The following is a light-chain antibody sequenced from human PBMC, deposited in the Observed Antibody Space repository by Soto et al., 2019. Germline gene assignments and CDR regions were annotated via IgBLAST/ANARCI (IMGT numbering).Light chain of an antibody. V-gene: IGLV1-40*01. Sequence: QAVVTQPPSVSGAPGQRVTISCTGRSSNIGAGYDVHWYQHLPGTAPKLLIHGNRNRPSGVPERFSGSKSGTSASLAITGLQAEYEADYYCQSYDSSLSGYMFGGGTKLTVL. CDR3: QSYDSSLSGYM. CDR2: GNR. CDR1: SSNIGAGYD. J-gene: IGLJ3*02.